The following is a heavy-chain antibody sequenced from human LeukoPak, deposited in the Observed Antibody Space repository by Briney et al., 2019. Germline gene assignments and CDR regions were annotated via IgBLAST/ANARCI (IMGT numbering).Heavy chain of an antibody. CDR2: IKWNSDIT. CDR1: VVKFDDYG. V-gene: IGHV3-20*04. D-gene: IGHD3-9*01. J-gene: IGHJ4*02. Sequence: GGSLRLSCATFVVKFDDYGMTWVCQAPGKGREWVSSIKWNSDITTYGDSVKGRFTISRDNAKNSLYLAMNSLSAEDTALYYCARDETGIDYWGQGTLVTVSS. CDR3: ARDETGIDY.